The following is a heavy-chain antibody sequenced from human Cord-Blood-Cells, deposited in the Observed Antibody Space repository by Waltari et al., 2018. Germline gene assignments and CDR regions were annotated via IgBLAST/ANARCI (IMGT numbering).Heavy chain of an antibody. J-gene: IGHJ3*02. CDR3: AFGGPMVRGALYAFDI. CDR2: IHPNSGGT. D-gene: IGHD3-10*01. CDR1: GYTFTGYY. V-gene: IGHV1-2*02. Sequence: QVQLVQSGAEVKKPGASVKVSCTASGYTFTGYYMHWVRQAPGQGLEWMGWIHPNSGGTNYAQRIKGRVTMTRDTSISTAYMELSRLSSDDAAVYYCAFGGPMVRGALYAFDIWGQGIMVTVSS.